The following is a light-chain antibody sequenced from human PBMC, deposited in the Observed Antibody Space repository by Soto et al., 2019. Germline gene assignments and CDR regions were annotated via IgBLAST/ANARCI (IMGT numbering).Light chain of an antibody. J-gene: IGKJ5*01. V-gene: IGKV3-15*01. CDR2: GIS. Sequence: EIVMTQSPSTQSVSPWETSTLSFMASQSVGSNLALYQQKPGQAPSLLIYGISTRATGIPARFSGSGSGTEFTLTISGLQSEDFAVYYCQQYNNWPPITFGQGTRLEIK. CDR3: QQYNNWPPIT. CDR1: QSVGSN.